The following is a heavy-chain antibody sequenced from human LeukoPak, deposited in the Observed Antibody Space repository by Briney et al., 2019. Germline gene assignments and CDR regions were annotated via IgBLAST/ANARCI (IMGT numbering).Heavy chain of an antibody. Sequence: VASVKVSCKASGYTFTSYYMHWVRQAPGQGLEWMGIINPSGGSTSYAQKFQGRVTMTRDMSTSTVYMKLSSLRSEDTAVYYCARDMRDGYSNRRSSFDYWGQGTLVTVSS. CDR1: GYTFTSYY. J-gene: IGHJ4*02. D-gene: IGHD4-11*01. CDR3: ARDMRDGYSNRRSSFDY. CDR2: INPSGGST. V-gene: IGHV1-46*01.